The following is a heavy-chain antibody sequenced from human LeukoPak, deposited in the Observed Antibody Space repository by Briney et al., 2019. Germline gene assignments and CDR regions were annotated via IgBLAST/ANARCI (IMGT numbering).Heavy chain of an antibody. D-gene: IGHD2-15*01. CDR1: GYTFTSYY. CDR2: IIPIFGTA. J-gene: IGHJ6*03. V-gene: IGHV1-69*13. CDR3: ARERGLGYCSGGSCSKGYYMDV. Sequence: SVKVSCKASGYTFTSYYIHWVRQAPGQGLEWMGGIIPIFGTANYAQKFQGRVTITADESTSTAYMELSSLRSEDTAVYYCARERGLGYCSGGSCSKGYYMDVWGKGTTVTVSS.